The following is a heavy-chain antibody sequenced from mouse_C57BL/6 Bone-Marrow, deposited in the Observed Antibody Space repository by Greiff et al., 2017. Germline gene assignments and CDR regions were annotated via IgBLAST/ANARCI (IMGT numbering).Heavy chain of an antibody. CDR1: GYSFTGYY. CDR3: ARWESRGYFDV. Sequence: EVQVVESGPELVKPGASVKISCKASGYSFTGYYMNWVKQSPEKSLEWIGEINPSTGGTTYNQKFKAKATLTVDKSSSTAYMQLKSLTSEDSAVYYCARWESRGYFDVWGTGTTVTVSS. D-gene: IGHD4-1*01. J-gene: IGHJ1*03. V-gene: IGHV1-42*01. CDR2: INPSTGGT.